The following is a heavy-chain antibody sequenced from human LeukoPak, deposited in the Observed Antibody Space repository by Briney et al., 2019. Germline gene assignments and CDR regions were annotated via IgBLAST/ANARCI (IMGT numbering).Heavy chain of an antibody. V-gene: IGHV3-23*01. Sequence: PGGSLRLSCVASGFTFNIYAMTWVRQAPGKGLEWVSAIRGSGDSTYYADSVKGRFTISRDNAKNTLDLQMNSLRDEDTAVYYCSRSAATFDYWGQGTLVTVSS. CDR2: IRGSGDST. CDR3: SRSAATFDY. CDR1: GFTFNIYA. J-gene: IGHJ4*02. D-gene: IGHD6-13*01.